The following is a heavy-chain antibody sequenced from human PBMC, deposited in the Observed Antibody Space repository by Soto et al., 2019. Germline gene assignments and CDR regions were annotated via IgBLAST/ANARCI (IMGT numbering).Heavy chain of an antibody. CDR3: ARGHSWFGELLGWFDP. D-gene: IGHD3-10*01. V-gene: IGHV4-31*03. CDR2: IYYSGST. CDR1: GGSISSGGYY. J-gene: IGHJ5*02. Sequence: PSETLSLTCTVSGGSISSGGYYWSWIRQHPGKGLEWIGYIYYSGSTYYNPSLKSRVTISVDTSKNQFSLKLSSVTAADTAVYYCARGHSWFGELLGWFDPWGQGTLVTVSS.